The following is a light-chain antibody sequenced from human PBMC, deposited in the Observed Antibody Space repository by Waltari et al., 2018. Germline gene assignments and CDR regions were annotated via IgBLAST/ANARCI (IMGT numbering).Light chain of an antibody. CDR1: SSDFGDYNY. Sequence: QSALTQPASVSGSPGQSITISCTGTSSDFGDYNYVSWYQQHPGKSPKLMVYDVSSRPSGVSEHFSGSKSGNTASLTISGLQAEDEADYYCSSYTSSSTYVFGTGTKVTVL. CDR2: DVS. CDR3: SSYTSSSTYV. J-gene: IGLJ1*01. V-gene: IGLV2-14*03.